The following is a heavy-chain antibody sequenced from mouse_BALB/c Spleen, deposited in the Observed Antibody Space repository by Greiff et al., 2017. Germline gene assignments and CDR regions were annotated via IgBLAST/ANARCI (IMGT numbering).Heavy chain of an antibody. CDR1: GFSLTGYG. CDR3: ARVPEGYAMDY. CDR2: IWGDGST. J-gene: IGHJ4*01. Sequence: QVQLKESGPGLVAPSQSLSITCTVSGFSLTGYGVNWVRQPPGKGLEWLGMIWGDGSTDYNSALKSRLSISKDNSKSQVFLKMNSLQTDDTAMYYCARVPEGYAMDYWGQGTSVTVSS. V-gene: IGHV2-6-7*01.